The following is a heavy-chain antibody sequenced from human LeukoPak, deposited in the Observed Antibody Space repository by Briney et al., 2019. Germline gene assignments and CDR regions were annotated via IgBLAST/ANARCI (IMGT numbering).Heavy chain of an antibody. CDR2: INPNSGGT. V-gene: IGHV1-2*02. Sequence: SVKVSCKASGYTFTGYYMHWVRQAPGQGLEWMGWINPNSGGTRFGQKFRGRVTMTRDTSINTAYLELAGLRSDDRAVYYCARGPTWEQLDYWGQGTLVTVSS. CDR3: ARGPTWEQLDY. D-gene: IGHD1-26*01. J-gene: IGHJ4*02. CDR1: GYTFTGYY.